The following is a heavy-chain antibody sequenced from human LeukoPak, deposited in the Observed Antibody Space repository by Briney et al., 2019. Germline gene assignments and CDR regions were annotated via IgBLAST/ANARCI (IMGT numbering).Heavy chain of an antibody. CDR2: IRVSGST. D-gene: IGHD3-22*01. CDR3: AKDCRGSSGYYYSDAFDI. V-gene: IGHV3-23*01. J-gene: IGHJ3*02. Sequence: PGGSLRLSCTTSGFTFSSYALSWVRQAPGKGLEWVSGIRVSGSTYYPDSVTGRFTISRDNSENTLYLQMNSLRAEDTAVYYCAKDCRGSSGYYYSDAFDIWGQGTMVTVSS. CDR1: GFTFSSYA.